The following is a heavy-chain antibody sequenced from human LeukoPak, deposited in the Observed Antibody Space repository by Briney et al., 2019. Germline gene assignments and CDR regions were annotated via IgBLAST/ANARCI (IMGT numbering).Heavy chain of an antibody. D-gene: IGHD3-22*01. CDR3: AREAYYYDSSGKGYFDY. J-gene: IGHJ4*02. Sequence: GESLKISCKGSGYSFTSYWISWVRQMPGKGLEWMGIIYPGDSDTRYSPSFQGQVTISADKSISTAYLQWSSLKASDTAMYYCAREAYYYDSSGKGYFDYWGQGTLVTVSS. CDR1: GYSFTSYW. CDR2: IYPGDSDT. V-gene: IGHV5-51*01.